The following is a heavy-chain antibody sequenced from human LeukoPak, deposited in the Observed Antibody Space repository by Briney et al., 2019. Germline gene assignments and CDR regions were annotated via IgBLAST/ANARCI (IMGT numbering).Heavy chain of an antibody. CDR3: AKVSGLRTFKAYLFDY. CDR1: GFTFSGYA. CDR2: ISGSGGST. V-gene: IGHV3-23*01. Sequence: PGGSLRLSCAASGFTFSGYAMSWVRQAPGKGLEWVSAISGSGGSTYYADSVKGRFTTSRDNSKNTLYLQMNSLRVEDTAVYYCAKVSGLRTFKAYLFDYWGQGTLVTVSS. D-gene: IGHD3-16*01. J-gene: IGHJ4*02.